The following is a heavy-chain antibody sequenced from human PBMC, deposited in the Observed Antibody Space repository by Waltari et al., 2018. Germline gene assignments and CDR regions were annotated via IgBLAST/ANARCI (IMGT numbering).Heavy chain of an antibody. D-gene: IGHD2-21*01. CDR1: GGTFSSYA. Sequence: QVQLVQSGAEVKKPGSSVKVSCKASGGTFSSYAISWVRQAPGQGLGWMGRIIPIFGTANYAQKFQGRVTITADRSTSTAYMELSSLRSEDTAVYYCARTIGDVVVIATPGGWYFDLWGRGTLVTVSS. CDR2: IIPIFGTA. V-gene: IGHV1-69*08. CDR3: ARTIGDVVVIATPGGWYFDL. J-gene: IGHJ2*01.